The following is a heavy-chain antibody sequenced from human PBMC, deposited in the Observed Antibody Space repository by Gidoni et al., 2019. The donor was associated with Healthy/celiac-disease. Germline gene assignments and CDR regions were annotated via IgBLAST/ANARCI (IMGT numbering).Heavy chain of an antibody. CDR3: ARGLAVADDY. V-gene: IGHV3-48*01. CDR2: SSSSSSTI. J-gene: IGHJ4*02. CDR1: GFTFSSYS. Sequence: EVQLVESGGGLVQPGGSLRLSCAASGFTFSSYSMNWVRQAPGKGLDWVSYSSSSSSTIYYADSVKGRFTISRDNAKNSLYLKMNSLRAEETAVYYCARGLAVADDYWGQGTLVTVSA. D-gene: IGHD6-19*01.